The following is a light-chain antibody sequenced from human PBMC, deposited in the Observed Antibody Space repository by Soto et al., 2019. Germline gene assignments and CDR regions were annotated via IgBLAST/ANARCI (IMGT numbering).Light chain of an antibody. CDR1: QGVGRF. CDR2: DAS. V-gene: IGKV3-11*01. Sequence: EIVLTQSQATLSLSPGERAALSCSASQGVGRFLAWYQKKPGQAPRLLIYDASNRATGIPARFSGSGSETDFTRAIDNLEPEDFAVYYCQQRGGWPLTVGGGTKVEIK. J-gene: IGKJ4*01. CDR3: QQRGGWPLT.